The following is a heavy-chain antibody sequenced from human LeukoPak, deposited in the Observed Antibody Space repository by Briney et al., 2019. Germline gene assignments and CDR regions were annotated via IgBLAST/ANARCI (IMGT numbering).Heavy chain of an antibody. CDR1: GGSLSDYY. CDR2: IYYTWCT. CDR3: ASRKLGNDY. V-gene: IGHV4-59*07. J-gene: IGHJ4*02. D-gene: IGHD7-27*01. Sequence: SDTLSLTCTLSGGSLSDYYWSWLRQSPGKGLEWIAYIYYTWCTTYNLSLKRRVPISADTSKNKFSLKLSSVHPADPAVYHFASRKLGNDYWGQGTLVTVS.